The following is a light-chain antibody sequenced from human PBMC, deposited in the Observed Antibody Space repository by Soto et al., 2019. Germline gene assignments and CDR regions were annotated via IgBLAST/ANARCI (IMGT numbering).Light chain of an antibody. J-gene: IGLJ3*02. CDR1: SSDIGAYDY. Sequence: QSALTQPASVSGSPGQSITISCTGTSSDIGAYDYVSWFQQYPGKAPTLLIYEVTFRPSGVSSRFSGSKSGNTASLTISGLQTEDESDYYCISYTSSSTWVFGGGTKLTVL. CDR3: ISYTSSSTWV. V-gene: IGLV2-14*01. CDR2: EVT.